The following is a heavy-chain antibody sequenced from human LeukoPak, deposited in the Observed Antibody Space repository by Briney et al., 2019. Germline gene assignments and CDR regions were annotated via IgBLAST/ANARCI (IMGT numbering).Heavy chain of an antibody. Sequence: PSETLSLTCTVSGGSISSYYWSWIRQPPGKGLEWIGYVYYSGSTNYNPSLKRRVTISVDTSKNQFFLKLSSVTAADTAVYYCARGSPSLFDYWGQGTLVTVSS. V-gene: IGHV4-59*01. CDR2: VYYSGST. CDR1: GGSISSYY. CDR3: ARGSPSLFDY. J-gene: IGHJ4*02.